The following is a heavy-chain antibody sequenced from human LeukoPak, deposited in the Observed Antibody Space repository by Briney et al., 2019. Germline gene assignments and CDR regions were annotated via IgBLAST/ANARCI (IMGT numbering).Heavy chain of an antibody. V-gene: IGHV3-74*01. D-gene: IGHD6-19*01. CDR3: AKVTAVASTGALDY. CDR2: INSDGSST. J-gene: IGHJ4*02. CDR1: GFTFSSYW. Sequence: GGSLRLSRAASGFTFSSYWMHWVRQAPGKGLVWVSRINSDGSSTTYADSVKGRFTISRDNAKNTLYLQMNSLRADDTAVYYCAKVTAVASTGALDYWGQGTLVTVSS.